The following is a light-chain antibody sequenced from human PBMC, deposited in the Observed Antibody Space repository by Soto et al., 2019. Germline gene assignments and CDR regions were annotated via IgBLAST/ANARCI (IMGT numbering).Light chain of an antibody. J-gene: IGLJ1*01. CDR3: QSYDSSLSGFV. CDR2: DDF. V-gene: IGLV1-40*01. CDR1: SSNIGSGYD. Sequence: QSVLTQPPSVSGAPGQRVTLSCTGSSSNIGSGYDVHWYQQLPGTAPKLLIYDDFNRPSGVPDRFSGSKSGTSASLAITGLQAEDETDYYCQSYDSSLSGFVFGTGTKVTVL.